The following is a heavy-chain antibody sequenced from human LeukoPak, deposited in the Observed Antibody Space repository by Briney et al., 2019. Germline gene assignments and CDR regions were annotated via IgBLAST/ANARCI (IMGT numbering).Heavy chain of an antibody. D-gene: IGHD1-14*01. J-gene: IGHJ4*02. CDR3: AKRGVPGTHYTDG. CDR1: GFTFTTHG. V-gene: IGHV3-23*01. Sequence: GGSLRLSCAASGFTFTTHGMSWVRQAPGKGLEWVSSISVSGGTTYYADSVKGRFTISRDNSKNTLYLQMNSLRADDTALYYCAKRGVPGTHYTDGGGEGTPVTVSS. CDR2: ISVSGGTT.